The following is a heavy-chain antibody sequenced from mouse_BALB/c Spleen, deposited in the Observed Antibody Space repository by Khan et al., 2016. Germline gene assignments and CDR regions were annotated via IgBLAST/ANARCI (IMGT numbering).Heavy chain of an antibody. J-gene: IGHJ2*01. CDR2: INPYNDGT. CDR1: GYTFTSYV. V-gene: IGHV1S136*01. CDR3: ARSTMITFFDY. Sequence: GQLQQSGPELVKPGASVKMSCKASGYTFTSYVMHWVKQKPGQGLEWIGYINPYNDGTKYNEKFKGKATLTSDKSSSTAYMELSSLTSDDSAVYYCARSTMITFFDYWGQGTTLTVSS. D-gene: IGHD2-4*01.